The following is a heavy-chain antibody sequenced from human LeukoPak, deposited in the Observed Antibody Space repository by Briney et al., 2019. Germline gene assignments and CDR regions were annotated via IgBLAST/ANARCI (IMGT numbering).Heavy chain of an antibody. D-gene: IGHD6-19*01. CDR1: GGSINNYY. CDR2: IYYTGGT. V-gene: IGHV4-59*01. CDR3: ARGGGWYES. Sequence: PSETLSLTCTVSGGSINNYYWSWIRQPPGKELEWIGYIYYTGGTNYNPPLQSRVTILVDPSKNQLSLKLSSVTTADTAVYYCARGGGWYESWGQGTLVTVSS. J-gene: IGHJ4*02.